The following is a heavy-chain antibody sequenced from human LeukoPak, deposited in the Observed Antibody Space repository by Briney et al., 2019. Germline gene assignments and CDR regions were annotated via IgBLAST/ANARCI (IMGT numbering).Heavy chain of an antibody. CDR3: ARAVQGRLRSSLDAFDI. CDR2: ISSTTRTI. J-gene: IGHJ3*02. Sequence: PGGSLRLSCAAFGFTFSNYSFNWVRQAPAKGLEWVSYISSTTRTIDYTDSVKGRFTISRDNAKKSLYLQMDSLRAEDTAVYYCARAVQGRLRSSLDAFDIWGQGTMVTVSP. CDR1: GFTFSNYS. V-gene: IGHV3-48*01. D-gene: IGHD5-12*01.